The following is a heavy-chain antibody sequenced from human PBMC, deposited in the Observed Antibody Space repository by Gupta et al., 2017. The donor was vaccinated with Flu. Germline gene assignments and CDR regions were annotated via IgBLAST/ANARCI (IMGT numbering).Heavy chain of an antibody. J-gene: IGHJ4*02. CDR1: GFTVSSNY. CDR2: INSGGST. V-gene: IGHV3-53*04. CDR3: ARGRVWSETAHGHVKQYYFDY. Sequence: EVQLVESGGGLVQPGGSLRLSCAASGFTVSSNYMSWVRQVPGKGLEWVSVINSGGSTYYADSVKGRFTISRHNSKNTLYLQMNSLRAEDTAVYYCARGRVWSETAHGHVKQYYFDYWGQGTLVTVSS. D-gene: IGHD5-18*01.